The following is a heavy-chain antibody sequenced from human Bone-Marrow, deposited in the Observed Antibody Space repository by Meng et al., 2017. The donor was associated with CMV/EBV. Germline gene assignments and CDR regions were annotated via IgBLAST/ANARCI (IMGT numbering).Heavy chain of an antibody. Sequence: GESLKISCAASGFTFGDYGMTWVRQAPGKGLEWVSGVNRNGDRTDYADSVKGRFTFSRDNAKNSLYLQMNSLRAEDTALYYCAKDYWGSSWAFDYWGQGTLVTVSS. CDR1: GFTFGDYG. CDR3: AKDYWGSSWAFDY. J-gene: IGHJ4*02. V-gene: IGHV3-20*04. D-gene: IGHD6-13*01. CDR2: VNRNGDRT.